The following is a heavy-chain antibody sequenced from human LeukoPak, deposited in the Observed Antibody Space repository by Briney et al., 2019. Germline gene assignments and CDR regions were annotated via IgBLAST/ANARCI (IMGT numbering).Heavy chain of an antibody. D-gene: IGHD4-11*01. CDR3: AKLGARGYSLDY. CDR1: GFTFRSYA. J-gene: IGHJ4*02. Sequence: GGSLRLSCAASGFTFRSYAMSWVRQAPGRGLGWVSAISTSGGTTYYADSVKGRFTISRDNSKNTLYLQMNSLRADDTAVYFCAKLGARGYSLDYWGQGILVTVSS. CDR2: ISTSGGTT. V-gene: IGHV3-23*01.